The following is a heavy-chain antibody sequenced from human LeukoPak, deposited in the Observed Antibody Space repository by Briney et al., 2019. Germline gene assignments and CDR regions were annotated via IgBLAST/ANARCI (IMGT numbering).Heavy chain of an antibody. CDR1: GYTFTSYD. D-gene: IGHD1-14*01. V-gene: IGHV1-2*02. CDR3: ARDEPMEV. CDR2: INPNSGGT. Sequence: ASVKVSCKASGYTFTSYDINWVRQATGQGLEWMGWINPNSGGTNYAQKFQGRVTMTRDTSISTAYMELSRLRSDDTAVYYCARDEPMEVWGKGTTVTVSS. J-gene: IGHJ6*04.